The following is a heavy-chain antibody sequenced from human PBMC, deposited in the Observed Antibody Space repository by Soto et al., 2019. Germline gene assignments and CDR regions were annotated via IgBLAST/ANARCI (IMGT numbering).Heavy chain of an antibody. D-gene: IGHD2-8*01. J-gene: IGHJ6*02. CDR3: ARDPYNVLMVNAPNLYGMDV. CDR2: ISTYNGDT. Sequence: QVQLVQSGAEVKKPGASVKVSCKASGYTFTTYDISWVRQAPGQGLEWMGRISTYNGDTNYPQSLQGRLTMTTDTSTNTAYMELRSPRSDDTAVYYCARDPYNVLMVNAPNLYGMDVWGQGTTVTVSS. CDR1: GYTFTTYD. V-gene: IGHV1-18*01.